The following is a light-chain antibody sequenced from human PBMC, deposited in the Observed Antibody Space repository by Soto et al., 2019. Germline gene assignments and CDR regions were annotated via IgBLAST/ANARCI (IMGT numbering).Light chain of an antibody. Sequence: EIVLTRSPATLSLSPSEIAAPFCRASPSVSSYLAWYQQKPGQTPRLLIYDASNRATGIPARFSGSGSGTEFTLTITSLQPDDFAVYYCQQYGSSHPWTFGQGTKVDIK. J-gene: IGKJ1*01. CDR3: QQYGSSHPWT. CDR1: PSVSSY. V-gene: IGKV3-11*01. CDR2: DAS.